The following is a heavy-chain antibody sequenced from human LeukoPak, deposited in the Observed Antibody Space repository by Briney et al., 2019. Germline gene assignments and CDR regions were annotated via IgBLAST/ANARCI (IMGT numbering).Heavy chain of an antibody. V-gene: IGHV3-48*01. J-gene: IGHJ4*02. CDR1: GFTFSSYS. CDR3: ASEARHGY. CDR2: ITSGSDVI. D-gene: IGHD6-6*01. Sequence: GGSLRLSCAASGFTFSSYSMNWVRQAPGKGLEWISYITSGSDVIHYADSVKGRFTISRDNAKNSLYLLMNSLRAEDTAVYFCASEARHGYWGQGALVTVSS.